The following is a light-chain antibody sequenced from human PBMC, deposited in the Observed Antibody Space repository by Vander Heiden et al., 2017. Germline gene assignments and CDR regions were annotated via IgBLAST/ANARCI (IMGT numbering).Light chain of an antibody. CDR2: AAS. V-gene: IGKV1-9*01. CDR3: QQLNNYSWT. Sequence: DIQLTQSPSFLSASVGDRVTITCRASQGISSYLAWYQQKPGKAPKLLIYAASTLQSGVPSRFSGSGSGTEFTLTINSLQPEDFATYYCQQLNNYSWTFGQGTKVEIK. J-gene: IGKJ1*01. CDR1: QGISSY.